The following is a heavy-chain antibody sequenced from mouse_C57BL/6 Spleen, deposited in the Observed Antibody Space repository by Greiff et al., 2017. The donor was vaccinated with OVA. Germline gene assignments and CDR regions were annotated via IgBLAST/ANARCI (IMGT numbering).Heavy chain of an antibody. Sequence: EVHLVESGPGLVKPSQSLSLTCSVTGYSITSGYYWNWIRQFPGNKLEWMGYISYDGSNNYNPSLKNRISITRDTSKNQFFLKLNSVTTEDTATYYCAREGGRGGGYYAMDYWGQGTSVTVSS. D-gene: IGHD3-3*01. J-gene: IGHJ4*01. CDR1: GYSITSGYY. V-gene: IGHV3-6*01. CDR3: AREGGRGGGYYAMDY. CDR2: ISYDGSN.